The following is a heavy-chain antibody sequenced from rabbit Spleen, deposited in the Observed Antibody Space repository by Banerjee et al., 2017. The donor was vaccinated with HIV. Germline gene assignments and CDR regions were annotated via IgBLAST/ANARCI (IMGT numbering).Heavy chain of an antibody. CDR3: ARDTGTSFSSYGMDL. V-gene: IGHV1S45*01. CDR2: INTGSGST. D-gene: IGHD7-1*01. Sequence: QEQLKESGGGLVQPEGSLTLTCTASGFSFSSSYYMCWVRQAPGKGLEWIGCINTGSGSTYYASWAKGRFTISKTSSTTVTLQMTSLTAADTATYFCARDTGTSFSSYGMDLWGPGTLVTVS. J-gene: IGHJ6*01. CDR1: GFSFSSSYY.